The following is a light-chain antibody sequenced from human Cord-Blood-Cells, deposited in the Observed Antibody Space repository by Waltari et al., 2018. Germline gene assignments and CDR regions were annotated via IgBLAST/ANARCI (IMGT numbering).Light chain of an antibody. CDR3: QQSYSTPWT. J-gene: IGKJ1*01. CDR1: QSISSY. V-gene: IGKV1-39*01. Sequence: DIQMTQSPSSLSASVRDRVTITCRASQSISSYLNWYQQKPGKAPKLLIYAASSVQSGLPSRFSGSGSGTDFTLTISSLQPEDFATYYCQQSYSTPWTFGQGTKVEIK. CDR2: AAS.